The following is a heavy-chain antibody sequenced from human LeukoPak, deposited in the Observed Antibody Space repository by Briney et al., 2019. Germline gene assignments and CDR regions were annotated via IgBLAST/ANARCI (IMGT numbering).Heavy chain of an antibody. D-gene: IGHD5-18*01. CDR1: GGTFSSYA. J-gene: IGHJ4*02. V-gene: IGHV1-69*13. Sequence: ASVKVSRKASGGTFSSYAISWVRQAPGQGLEWMGGIIPIFGTANYAQKFQGRVTITADESTSTAYMELSSLRSEDTAVYYCARVIGRYSYGAPFDYWGQGTLVTVSS. CDR3: ARVIGRYSYGAPFDY. CDR2: IIPIFGTA.